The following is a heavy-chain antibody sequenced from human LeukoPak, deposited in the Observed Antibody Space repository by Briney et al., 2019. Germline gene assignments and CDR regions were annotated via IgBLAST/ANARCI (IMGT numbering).Heavy chain of an antibody. CDR2: ISYDGSNK. V-gene: IGHV3-30-3*01. D-gene: IGHD3-22*01. Sequence: GGSLRLSCAASGFTFSSYAMHWVRQAPGKGLEWAAVISYDGSNKYYADSVKGRFTISRDNSKNTLYLQMNSLRAEDTAVYYCARDALYYYDSSGSRYFDYWGQGTLVTVSS. CDR1: GFTFSSYA. J-gene: IGHJ4*02. CDR3: ARDALYYYDSSGSRYFDY.